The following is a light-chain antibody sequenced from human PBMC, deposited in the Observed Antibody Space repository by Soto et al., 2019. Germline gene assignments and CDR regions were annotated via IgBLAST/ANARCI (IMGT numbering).Light chain of an antibody. Sequence: IVLTQSPATLSLSPGEGATLSCRASQNVSDKFLAWYQQIPGQAPRLLIFASYSRPTGIPDRFSGSGSGTDFTLTISRLEPEDFAVYYCQHYGASPPFTFGQGTKVDIK. V-gene: IGKV3-20*01. J-gene: IGKJ2*01. CDR3: QHYGASPPFT. CDR1: QNVSDKF. CDR2: ASY.